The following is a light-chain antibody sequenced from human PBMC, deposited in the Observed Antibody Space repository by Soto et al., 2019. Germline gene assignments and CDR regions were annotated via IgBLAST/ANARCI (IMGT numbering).Light chain of an antibody. Sequence: DIQMTQSPSSLSASVGDRVTITCRTSQSISIYLNWYQQIPGKAPKLLIYASSNLHTGVPSRFSGSASGTDFTLTISSLQPEDSATYYCQQTYSNPPTFGQGTKVESK. J-gene: IGKJ1*01. CDR2: ASS. CDR3: QQTYSNPPT. V-gene: IGKV1-39*01. CDR1: QSISIY.